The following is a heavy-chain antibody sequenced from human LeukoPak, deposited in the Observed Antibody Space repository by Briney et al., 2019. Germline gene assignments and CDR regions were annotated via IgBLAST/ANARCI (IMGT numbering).Heavy chain of an antibody. CDR1: GFTFSGYS. J-gene: IGHJ4*02. D-gene: IGHD3-16*01. V-gene: IGHV3-21*04. Sequence: GGSLRLSCEASGFTFSGYSMNWVRQAPGKGLEWISSISDSGRYIYYADSVKGRFTISRDNAQSSLILQMNSLRAEDTAVYYCANIRAGGVSGEFDYWGQGTLVTVSS. CDR2: ISDSGRYI. CDR3: ANIRAGGVSGEFDY.